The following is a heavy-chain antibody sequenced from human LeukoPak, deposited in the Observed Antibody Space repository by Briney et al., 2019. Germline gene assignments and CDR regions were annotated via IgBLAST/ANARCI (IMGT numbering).Heavy chain of an antibody. CDR2: ISTTMTTI. Sequence: GGSLRLSCVASGLTLSGYGMNWVRQAPGKGLEWLSYISTTMTTIYYADSVKGRFTVSRDNAKNSLYLQMVSLRAEDTAVYYCARDFSYFRIHFDYWGQGTLVTVSS. CDR1: GLTLSGYG. D-gene: IGHD3-9*01. J-gene: IGHJ4*02. V-gene: IGHV3-48*01. CDR3: ARDFSYFRIHFDY.